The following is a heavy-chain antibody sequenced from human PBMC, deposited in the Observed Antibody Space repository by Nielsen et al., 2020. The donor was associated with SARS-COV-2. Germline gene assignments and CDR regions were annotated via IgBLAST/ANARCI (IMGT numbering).Heavy chain of an antibody. CDR1: GYTFITYG. D-gene: IGHD5-12*01. CDR2: ISAYNGDT. V-gene: IGHV1-18*01. Sequence: ASVKVPCKTSGYTFITYGINWVRQAPGQGLEWMGWISAYNGDTNYAQNFQGRLTMTTDTSTSTAFMELKGLRSDDTGLYYCARDYDVATIPAYWGQGTLVTVSS. J-gene: IGHJ4*02. CDR3: ARDYDVATIPAY.